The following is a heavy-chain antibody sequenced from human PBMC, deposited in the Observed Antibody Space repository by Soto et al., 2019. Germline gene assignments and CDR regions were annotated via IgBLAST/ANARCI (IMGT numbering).Heavy chain of an antibody. J-gene: IGHJ4*02. Sequence: GSLRLSCAASGFTFSSYAMHWVRQAPGKGLEWVAVISYDGSNKYYADSVKGRFTISRDNSKNTLYLQMNSLRAEDTAVYYCASEYSSGWYVSLVYCGQGTLVTVSS. CDR2: ISYDGSNK. V-gene: IGHV3-30-3*01. CDR3: ASEYSSGWYVSLVY. D-gene: IGHD6-19*01. CDR1: GFTFSSYA.